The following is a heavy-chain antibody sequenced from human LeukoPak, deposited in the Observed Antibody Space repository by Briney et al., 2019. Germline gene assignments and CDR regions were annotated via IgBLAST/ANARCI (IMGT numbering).Heavy chain of an antibody. CDR2: IYSSGTT. Sequence: SETLSLTCTVSGGSISSTTYSWGWIRQPPGKGLEWIGSIYSSGTTKYNPSLKSRVTISVDTSKNQLSLKLSSVTAADTAMYYCARQGSSWYIPLDPWGQGTLVTVSS. D-gene: IGHD6-19*01. J-gene: IGHJ5*02. CDR3: ARQGSSWYIPLDP. V-gene: IGHV4-39*01. CDR1: GGSISSTTYS.